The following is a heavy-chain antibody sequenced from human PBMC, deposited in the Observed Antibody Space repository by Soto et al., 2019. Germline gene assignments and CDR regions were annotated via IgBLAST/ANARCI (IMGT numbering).Heavy chain of an antibody. CDR2: MNPNSGNT. V-gene: IGHV1-8*01. Sequence: QVQLVQSGAEVKKPGASVKVSCKASGYTFTSHDIHWVRQATGQGLEWMGWMNPNSGNTGYAQKFQGRVTMTGNTSRSTAYMELSSLRSEDTAVYYCARWDYGVYARFGFWGQGTLVTVSS. CDR1: GYTFTSHD. J-gene: IGHJ4*02. D-gene: IGHD4-17*01. CDR3: ARWDYGVYARFGF.